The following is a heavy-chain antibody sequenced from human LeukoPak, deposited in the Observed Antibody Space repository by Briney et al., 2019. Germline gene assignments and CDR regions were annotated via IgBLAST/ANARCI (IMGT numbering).Heavy chain of an antibody. CDR3: ARADCFSSTCYLRSSWFDP. D-gene: IGHD2-2*01. Sequence: NPGGSLRLSCAASGFSLSSYDMNWVRQAPGKGLEWASSISTTSTYIYYRYSVKGRFTISRDNARNSLYLQMNGLRAEDTAVYYCARADCFSSTCYLRSSWFDPWGQGTLVTVSS. J-gene: IGHJ5*02. V-gene: IGHV3-21*01. CDR2: ISTTSTYI. CDR1: GFSLSSYD.